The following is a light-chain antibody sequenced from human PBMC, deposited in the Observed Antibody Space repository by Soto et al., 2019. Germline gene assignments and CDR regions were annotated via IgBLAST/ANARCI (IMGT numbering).Light chain of an antibody. V-gene: IGKV1-39*01. Sequence: DIQLTQSPSFLSASVGDRVTITCRASQGIRSYLAWYQQKPGKAPKLLIYAASTLQSGVPSRFSGSGSGADFTLTITSLQPEDFATYFCQQSYKTPLTFGGGTRVEIK. CDR2: AAS. CDR1: QGIRSY. J-gene: IGKJ4*01. CDR3: QQSYKTPLT.